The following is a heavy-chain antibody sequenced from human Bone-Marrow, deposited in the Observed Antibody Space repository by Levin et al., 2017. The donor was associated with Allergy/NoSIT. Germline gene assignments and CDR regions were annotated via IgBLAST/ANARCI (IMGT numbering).Heavy chain of an antibody. CDR3: TREPAASGTGWFDP. J-gene: IGHJ5*02. CDR2: INSDGSSK. CDR1: FFPFLPSF. V-gene: IGHV3-74*01. Sequence: GGSLRLSFSSSFFPFLPSFLPFFLPSPLKGLVWVSRINSDGSSKTYADSVKGRFTISRDNAKNKLYLQVNSLRAEDTAVYYCTREPAASGTGWFDPWGQGTLVTVSS. D-gene: IGHD6-13*01.